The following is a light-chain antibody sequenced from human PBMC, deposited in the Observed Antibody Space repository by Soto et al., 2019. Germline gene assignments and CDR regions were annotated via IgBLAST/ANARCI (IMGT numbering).Light chain of an antibody. CDR1: SSDVGGYNY. V-gene: IGLV2-8*01. J-gene: IGLJ1*01. CDR2: DVN. CDR3: CSYAGSNIGV. Sequence: QSALTQPPSTSGSPGQSVTISCTGTSSDVGGYNYVSWYQQYPDKPPKLIIYDVNKRPSGVPDRFSGSKSGNTASLTVSGLQAEDEGDYYCCSYAGSNIGVFGTGTKLTVL.